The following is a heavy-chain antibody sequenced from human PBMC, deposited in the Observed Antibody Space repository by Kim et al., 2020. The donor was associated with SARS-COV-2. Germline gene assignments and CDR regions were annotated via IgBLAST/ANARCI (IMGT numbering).Heavy chain of an antibody. Sequence: SETLSLTCAVSGGSISSSNWWSWVRQPPGKGLEWIGEIYHSGSTNYNPSLKSRVTISVDKSKNQFSLKLSSVTAADTAVYYCARDCSGGSCYSRGEDYWGQGTLVTVSS. J-gene: IGHJ4*02. V-gene: IGHV4-4*02. D-gene: IGHD2-15*01. CDR2: IYHSGST. CDR3: ARDCSGGSCYSRGEDY. CDR1: GGSISSSNW.